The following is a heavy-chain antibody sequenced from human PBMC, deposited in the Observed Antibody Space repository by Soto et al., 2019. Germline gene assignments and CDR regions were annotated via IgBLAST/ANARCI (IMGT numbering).Heavy chain of an antibody. CDR1: QFPFDVYS. CDR3: GRDRGSSGMFELDV. D-gene: IGHD6-19*01. J-gene: IGHJ3*01. CDR2: IRHTTSAT. Sequence: GQLVESGGDFVQPGESLRLSCVASQFPFDVYSMHWVRQAPGKGLEWVSYIRHTTSATFYADAVKGRFTISRDNRKNSLFLKMNSLRDEDTGVYFCGRDRGSSGMFELDVWGPGTLVTVSS. V-gene: IGHV3-48*02.